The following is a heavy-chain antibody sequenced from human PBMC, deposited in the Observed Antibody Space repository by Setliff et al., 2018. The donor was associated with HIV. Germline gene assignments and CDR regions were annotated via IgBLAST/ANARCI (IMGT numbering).Heavy chain of an antibody. Sequence: ETLSLTCAVYGGSLSGYHWSWIRQSPEKGLEWIGEINHSGSTNYNPSLKSRVTMSVDTSKNQFSLKLSSVTAADTAVYYCARGGGYDRSGYYPFDHWGQGTPVTVSS. V-gene: IGHV4-34*01. CDR3: ARGGGYDRSGYYPFDH. CDR2: INHSGST. D-gene: IGHD3-22*01. CDR1: GGSLSGYH. J-gene: IGHJ4*02.